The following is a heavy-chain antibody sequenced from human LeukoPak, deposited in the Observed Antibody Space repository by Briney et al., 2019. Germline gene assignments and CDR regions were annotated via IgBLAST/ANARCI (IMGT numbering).Heavy chain of an antibody. CDR2: ISSSGST. D-gene: IGHD1-26*01. J-gene: IGHJ4*02. CDR3: ARLLNGRYDLFDY. CDR1: GGSISSGDDY. Sequence: SETLSLTCTVSGGSISSGDDYWTWIGQPAGKGLEWIGRISSSGSTSYNASLKNRVTISRDTSKNQFSLKVTSVTAADTAVYYCARLLNGRYDLFDYWGQGSLVTVSS. V-gene: IGHV4-61*02.